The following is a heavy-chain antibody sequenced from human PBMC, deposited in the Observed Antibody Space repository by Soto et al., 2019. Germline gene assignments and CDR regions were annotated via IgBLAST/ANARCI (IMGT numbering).Heavy chain of an antibody. CDR1: GWSFGTYY. CDR3: ARTFYVAAAGLFDY. D-gene: IGHD6-13*01. V-gene: IGHV4-34*01. CDR2: INQSGST. Sequence: SETLSLTSRVSGWSFGTYYWSWIGQPPGKGLEWIGEINQSGSTNYNPSLKSRVTISVDTSKIQFSLELTSVTAADTAVYYCARTFYVAAAGLFDYWGQGALVTVS. J-gene: IGHJ4*02.